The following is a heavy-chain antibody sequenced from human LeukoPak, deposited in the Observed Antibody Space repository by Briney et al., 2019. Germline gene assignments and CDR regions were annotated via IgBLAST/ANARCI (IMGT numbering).Heavy chain of an antibody. V-gene: IGHV3-48*03. CDR3: AGGSIAAAV. CDR1: GFTFSSYE. CDR2: ISSSGSTI. Sequence: EAGGSLRLSCAASGFTFSSYEMNWVRQAPGKGLEWVSYISSSGSTIYYADSVKGRFTISRDNSKNTLYLQMNSLRAEDTAVYYCAGGSIAAAVWGQGTLVTVSS. D-gene: IGHD6-13*01. J-gene: IGHJ4*02.